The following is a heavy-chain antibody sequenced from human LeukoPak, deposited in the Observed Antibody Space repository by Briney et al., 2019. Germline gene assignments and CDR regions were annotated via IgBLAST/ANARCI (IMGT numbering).Heavy chain of an antibody. CDR2: IYYSGST. V-gene: IGHV4-39*01. D-gene: IGHD6-13*01. Sequence: SETLSLTCTVSGGSISSSSYYWGWIRQPPGKGLKWIGSIYYSGSTYYNPSLKSRFTISVDTSKNQFSLKLSSVTAADTAVYYCASSYSSSWYYFDYWGQGTLVTVSS. J-gene: IGHJ4*02. CDR1: GGSISSSSYY. CDR3: ASSYSSSWYYFDY.